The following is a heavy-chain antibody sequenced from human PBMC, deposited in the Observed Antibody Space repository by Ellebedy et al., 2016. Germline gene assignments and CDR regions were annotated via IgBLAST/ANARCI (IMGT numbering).Heavy chain of an antibody. J-gene: IGHJ3*02. CDR3: ANYGDSLHDAIDI. CDR1: GYTFTSYA. CDR2: INAGNGNT. Sequence: ASVKVSCKASGYTFTSYAMHWVRQAPGQRLEWMGWINAGNGNTKYSQKFQGRVTMTRNASISTAYMELSSLRSEDTAVYYCANYGDSLHDAIDIWGQGTMVTVSS. D-gene: IGHD4-17*01. V-gene: IGHV1-3*01.